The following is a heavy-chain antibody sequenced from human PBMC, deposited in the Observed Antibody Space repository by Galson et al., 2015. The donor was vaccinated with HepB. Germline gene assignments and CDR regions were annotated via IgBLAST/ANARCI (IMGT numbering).Heavy chain of an antibody. J-gene: IGHJ6*02. CDR1: GFIFSSYG. D-gene: IGHD3-10*01. CDR3: ALSLTYYASGRILIYGLDV. CDR2: IWYDESKK. V-gene: IGHV3-33*01. Sequence: SLRLSCAASGFIFSSYGMHWVRQAPGTGLEWVAVIWYDESKKYYADSVKGRFTISRDNSKNTLYLQMNSLRDEDTAVYYFALSLTYYASGRILIYGLDVWGQGTTVTVSS.